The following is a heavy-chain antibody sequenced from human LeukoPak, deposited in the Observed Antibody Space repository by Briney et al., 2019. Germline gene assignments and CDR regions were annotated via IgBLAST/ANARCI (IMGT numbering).Heavy chain of an antibody. CDR3: AKGRIAPDY. Sequence: GGSLRLSCGASGFTFSDYGMSWVRQAPGKGLEWVSGISGRGDKKYYADSAKGRFTISRDNSKNTVYLQMNSLGGEDTAVYYCAKGRIAPDYWGQGTLVTVSS. CDR2: ISGRGDKK. J-gene: IGHJ4*02. CDR1: GFTFSDYG. V-gene: IGHV3-23*01. D-gene: IGHD6-13*01.